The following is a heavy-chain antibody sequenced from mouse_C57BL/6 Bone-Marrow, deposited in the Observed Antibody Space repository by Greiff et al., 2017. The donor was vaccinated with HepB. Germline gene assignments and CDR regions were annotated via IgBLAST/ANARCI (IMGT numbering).Heavy chain of an antibody. CDR3: ARGYYGSERDY. Sequence: EVKLEESGPGLVKPSQSLSLTCSVTGYSITSGYYWNWIRQFPGNKLEWMGYISYDGSNNYNPSLKNRISITRDTSKNQFFLKLNSVTTEDTATYYCARGYYGSERDYWGQGTTLTVSS. CDR1: GYSITSGYY. D-gene: IGHD1-1*01. CDR2: ISYDGSN. J-gene: IGHJ2*01. V-gene: IGHV3-6*01.